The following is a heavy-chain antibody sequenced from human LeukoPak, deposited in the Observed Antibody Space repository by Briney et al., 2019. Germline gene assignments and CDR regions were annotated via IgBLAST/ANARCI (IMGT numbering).Heavy chain of an antibody. Sequence: PGGSLRLSCAASGFTFSSYWMSWVRQAPGKGLEWVANIKQDGSEKYYVDSVKGRFTISRDNVKNPLYLQMNSLRAEDTAVYYCASGEQWLEEGGGYFDYWGQGTLVTVSS. D-gene: IGHD6-19*01. CDR3: ASGEQWLEEGGGYFDY. V-gene: IGHV3-7*01. J-gene: IGHJ4*02. CDR1: GFTFSSYW. CDR2: IKQDGSEK.